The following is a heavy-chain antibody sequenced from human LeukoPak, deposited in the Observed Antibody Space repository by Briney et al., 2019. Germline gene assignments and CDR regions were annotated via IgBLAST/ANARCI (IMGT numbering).Heavy chain of an antibody. CDR2: IKEDGSTR. Sequence: VQPGGSLRLSCAASGFTFSNYWMTWVRQAPGKGLEWVANIKEDGSTRYLVDSVKGRFTISRDNAKNPVYLQMNSLRAEDTAVYYCARAYYYYYGMDVWGQGTTVTVSS. J-gene: IGHJ6*02. CDR1: GFTFSNYW. V-gene: IGHV3-7*02. CDR3: ARAYYYYYGMDV.